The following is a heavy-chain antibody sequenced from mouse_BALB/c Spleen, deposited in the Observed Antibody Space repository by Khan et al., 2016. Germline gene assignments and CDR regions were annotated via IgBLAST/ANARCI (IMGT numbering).Heavy chain of an antibody. V-gene: IGHV3-1*02. J-gene: IGHJ2*01. CDR2: IHYNGTT. CDR3: ATYYSGSSYNS. CDR1: GYSITSGYS. Sequence: VQLQQSGPDLVKPSQSLSLTCTVTGYSITSGYSWHWIRQFPGNKLEWMAYIHYNGTTNYNPSLKSRFSLTRDTSKNQIILQFNSVATEDSATYYCATYYSGSSYNSWGQGTTLTVSS. D-gene: IGHD1-1*01.